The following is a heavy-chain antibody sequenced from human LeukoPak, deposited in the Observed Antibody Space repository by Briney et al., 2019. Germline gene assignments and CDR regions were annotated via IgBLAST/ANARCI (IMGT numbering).Heavy chain of an antibody. CDR2: ISGSGGST. CDR3: AKESGHSSGYYFDY. V-gene: IGHV3-23*01. CDR1: GFTFSSYA. Sequence: AGGSLRLSCAASGFTFSSYAMSWVRQAPGKGLEWVSAISGSGGSTYYADSVKGRFTISRDDSKNTLYLQMNSLRAEDTAVYYCAKESGHSSGYYFDYWGQGTLVTVSS. D-gene: IGHD3-22*01. J-gene: IGHJ4*02.